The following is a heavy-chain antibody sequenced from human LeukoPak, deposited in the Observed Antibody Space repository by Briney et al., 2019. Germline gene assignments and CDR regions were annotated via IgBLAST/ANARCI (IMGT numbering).Heavy chain of an antibody. CDR2: IHISGNT. CDR3: ARAHMITSYYYYYMDV. J-gene: IGHJ6*03. Sequence: SETLSLTCTVSGGSISSYYWSWIRQPPGKGLEWIGHIHISGNTNYNPSLKSRVTMSVDTSKNQFSLKLSSVTAADTAVYYCARAHMITSYYYYYMDVWGKGTTVTVSS. CDR1: GGSISSYY. D-gene: IGHD3-16*01. V-gene: IGHV4-59*01.